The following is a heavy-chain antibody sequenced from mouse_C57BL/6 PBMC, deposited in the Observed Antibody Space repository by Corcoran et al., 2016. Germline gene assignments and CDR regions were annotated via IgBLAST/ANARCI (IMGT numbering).Heavy chain of an antibody. CDR2: INPNNGGT. J-gene: IGHJ1*03. CDR3: ARGVTTVVVYWYFDV. V-gene: IGHV1-22*01. CDR1: GYTFTDYN. D-gene: IGHD1-1*01. Sequence: EVQLQQSGPELVKPGASVKMSCKASGYTFTDYNMHWVKQSHGKSLEWIGYINPNNGGTSYNQKFKGKATLTVNKSSSTAYMELRSLTSEDSAVYYCARGVTTVVVYWYFDVWGTGTTVTVSS.